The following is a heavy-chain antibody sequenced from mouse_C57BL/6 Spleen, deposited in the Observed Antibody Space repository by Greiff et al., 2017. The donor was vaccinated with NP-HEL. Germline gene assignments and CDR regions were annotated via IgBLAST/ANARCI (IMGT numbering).Heavy chain of an antibody. D-gene: IGHD4-1*01. CDR2: IDPSDSYT. CDR1: GYTFTSYW. Sequence: VQLQQPGAELVMPGASVKLSCKASGYTFTSYWMHWVKQRPGQGLEWIGEIDPSDSYTNYNQKFKGKSTLTVDKSSSTAYMQLSSLTSEDSAVYYCARWDWPYFDYWGQGTTLTVSS. J-gene: IGHJ2*01. CDR3: ARWDWPYFDY. V-gene: IGHV1-69*01.